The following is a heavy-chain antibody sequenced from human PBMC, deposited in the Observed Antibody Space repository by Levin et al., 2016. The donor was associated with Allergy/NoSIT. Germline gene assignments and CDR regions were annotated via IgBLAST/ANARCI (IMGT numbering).Heavy chain of an antibody. D-gene: IGHD6-13*01. V-gene: IGHV4-34*01. J-gene: IGHJ5*02. CDR2: INHGGST. CDR3: ARVAGIAAAGTGWFDP. Sequence: RQAPGKGLEWIGEINHGGSTNYNPSLKSRVTISVDTSKNQFSLKLSSVTAADTAVYYCARVAGIAAAGTGWFDPWGQGTLVTVSS.